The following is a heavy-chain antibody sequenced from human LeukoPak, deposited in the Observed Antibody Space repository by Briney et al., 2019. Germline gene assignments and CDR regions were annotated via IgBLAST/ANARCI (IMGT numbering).Heavy chain of an antibody. D-gene: IGHD4-11*01. CDR3: ARVPVSGPGARFDY. J-gene: IGHJ4*02. CDR1: GYTFTAHY. V-gene: IGHV1-18*04. Sequence: ASVKVSCMASGYTFTAHYIHWVRQAPGQGLEWMGWISAYNVNTNDAQKLQGRVTMTTDTSTTTAYMELRSLRSDDTAVYYCARVPVSGPGARFDYWGQGTLVTVSS. CDR2: ISAYNVNT.